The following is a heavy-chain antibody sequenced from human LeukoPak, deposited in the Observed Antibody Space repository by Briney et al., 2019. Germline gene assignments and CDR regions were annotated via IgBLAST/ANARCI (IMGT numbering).Heavy chain of an antibody. V-gene: IGHV4-59*01. CDR2: IYYSGST. J-gene: IGHJ4*02. CDR3: ARDLPYYYDSSGYQSGGY. D-gene: IGHD3-22*01. Sequence: SETLSLTCTVSGGSISSYYWSWIRQPPGKGLEWIGYIYYSGSTNYNPSLKSRVTISVDTSKNQSSLKLSSVTAADTAVYYCARDLPYYYDSSGYQSGGYWGQGTLVTVSS. CDR1: GGSISSYY.